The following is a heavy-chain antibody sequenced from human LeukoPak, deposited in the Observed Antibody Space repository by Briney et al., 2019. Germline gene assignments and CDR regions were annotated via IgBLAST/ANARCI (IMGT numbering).Heavy chain of an antibody. D-gene: IGHD3-16*01. CDR2: IYTSGST. Sequence: PSETLSLTCTVSGGSIGSYYWSWIRQPAGKGLEWIGRIYTSGSTNYNPSLKSRVTMSVDTSKNQFSLKLSSVTAADTAVYYCVGGVRLWEPYFDYWGQGTLVNVSS. CDR3: VGGVRLWEPYFDY. V-gene: IGHV4-4*07. CDR1: GGSIGSYY. J-gene: IGHJ4*02.